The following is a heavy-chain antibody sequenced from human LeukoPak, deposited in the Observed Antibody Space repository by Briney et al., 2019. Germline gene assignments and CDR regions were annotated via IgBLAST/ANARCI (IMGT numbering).Heavy chain of an antibody. D-gene: IGHD3-22*01. J-gene: IGHJ4*02. CDR1: GFTFSSYA. V-gene: IGHV3-30-3*01. CDR2: ISYDGSNK. Sequence: GRSLRLSRAASGFTFSSYAMHWVRQAPGKGLEWVAVISYDGSNKYYADSVKGRFTISRDNSKNTLYLQMNSLRAEDTAVYYCAREFYDSSGTTLDYWGQGTLVTVSS. CDR3: AREFYDSSGTTLDY.